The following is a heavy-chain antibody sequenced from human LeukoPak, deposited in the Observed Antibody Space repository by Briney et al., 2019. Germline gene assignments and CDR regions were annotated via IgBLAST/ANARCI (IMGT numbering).Heavy chain of an antibody. J-gene: IGHJ6*02. Sequence: GGSLRLSCAASGFTFSSYGMHWVRQAPGKGLEWVAGTRYDGSNKNYADSVKGRFTISRDNSNNPLYLQVSSLRAEDTAVYYCARDRYSIDWYGVDVWGQGTTVTVSS. D-gene: IGHD6-19*01. V-gene: IGHV3-33*01. CDR3: ARDRYSIDWYGVDV. CDR2: TRYDGSNK. CDR1: GFTFSSYG.